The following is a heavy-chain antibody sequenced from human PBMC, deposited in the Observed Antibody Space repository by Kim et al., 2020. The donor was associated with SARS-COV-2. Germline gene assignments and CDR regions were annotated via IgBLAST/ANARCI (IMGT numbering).Heavy chain of an antibody. CDR2: IYYSGST. Sequence: SETLSLTCTVSGGSISSYYWSWIRQPPGKGLEWIGYIYYSGSTNYNPSLKSRVTISVDTSKNQFSLKLSSVTAADTAVYYCARHYVLWFRESNYYYYGMDVWGQGTTVTVSS. CDR3: ARHYVLWFRESNYYYYGMDV. CDR1: GGSISSYY. V-gene: IGHV4-59*08. J-gene: IGHJ6*02. D-gene: IGHD3-10*01.